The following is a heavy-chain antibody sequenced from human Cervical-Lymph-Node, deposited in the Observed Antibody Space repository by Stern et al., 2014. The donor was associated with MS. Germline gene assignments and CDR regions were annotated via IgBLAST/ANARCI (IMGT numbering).Heavy chain of an antibody. CDR1: GFSLGTSGMC. Sequence: QVTLKESGPALVKPTQTLTLTCTFSGFSLGTSGMCVSWIRQPPGKALEWLALIDLDDDKYYSTSLKTRLTISMDTSKNQVVLTVTNLDPADTATYYCARVPSSVKIFGVVGHGMDVWGQGTTVTVS. CDR3: ARVPSSVKIFGVVGHGMDV. D-gene: IGHD3-3*01. V-gene: IGHV2-70*01. J-gene: IGHJ6*02. CDR2: IDLDDDK.